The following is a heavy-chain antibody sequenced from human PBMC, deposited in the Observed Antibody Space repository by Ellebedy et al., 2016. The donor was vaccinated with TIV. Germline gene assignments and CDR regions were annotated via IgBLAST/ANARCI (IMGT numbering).Heavy chain of an antibody. CDR2: ISDNGVIT. V-gene: IGHV3-23*01. CDR3: ARDDEYRFDY. Sequence: LSLTCATSGFAFSSYAMSWVRQAPGKGLEWVSAISDNGVITKYADSVKGRFTISRDNSKNTLYLQMNSLRAEDSAVYYCARDDEYRFDYWGQGALVTVSS. CDR1: GFAFSSYA. D-gene: IGHD2/OR15-2a*01. J-gene: IGHJ4*02.